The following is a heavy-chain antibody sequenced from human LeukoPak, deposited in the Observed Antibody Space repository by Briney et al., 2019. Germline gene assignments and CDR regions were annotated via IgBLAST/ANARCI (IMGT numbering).Heavy chain of an antibody. CDR3: ARDPRSGYYDY. Sequence: ASVKVSCKASGYTFTSYYMHWVRQAPGQGLEWTGIINPSGGSTSYAQKFQGRVTMTRDMSTSTVYMELSSLRSEDTAVYYCARDPRSGYYDYWGQGILVTVSS. CDR2: INPSGGST. D-gene: IGHD3-3*01. V-gene: IGHV1-46*01. CDR1: GYTFTSYY. J-gene: IGHJ4*02.